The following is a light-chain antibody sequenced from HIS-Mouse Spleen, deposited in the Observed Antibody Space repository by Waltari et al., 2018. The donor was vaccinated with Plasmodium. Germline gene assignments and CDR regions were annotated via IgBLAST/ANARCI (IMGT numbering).Light chain of an antibody. V-gene: IGKV4-1*01. CDR3: QVWDSSSDHVV. J-gene: IGKJ4*01. CDR1: QSVLYSSNNKNY. CDR2: WAS. Sequence: DIVMTQSPDSLAVSLGERATINCKSSQSVLYSSNNKNYLAWYQQKPEQPPKLLIYWASTRESGVPDRFSGSGSGTDFTLTISRVEAGDEADYYCQVWDSSSDHVVFGGGTK.